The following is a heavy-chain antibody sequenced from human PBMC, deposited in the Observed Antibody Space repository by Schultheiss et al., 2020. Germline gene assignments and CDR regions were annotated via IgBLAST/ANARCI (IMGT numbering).Heavy chain of an antibody. CDR3: ARHYNTGRQWLRWDDGMDV. Sequence: SETLSLTCTVSGGSISNYYWSWIRQPAGKGLEWIGYIYYSGSTNYNPSLKSRVTISVDTSKNQFSLKLSSVTAADTAVYYCARHYNTGRQWLRWDDGMDVWGQGTTVTVS. CDR1: GGSISNYY. J-gene: IGHJ6*02. V-gene: IGHV4-59*08. CDR2: IYYSGST. D-gene: IGHD6-19*01.